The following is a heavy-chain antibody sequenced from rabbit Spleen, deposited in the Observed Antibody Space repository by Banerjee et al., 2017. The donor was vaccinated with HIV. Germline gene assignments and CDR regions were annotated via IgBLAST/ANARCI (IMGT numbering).Heavy chain of an antibody. J-gene: IGHJ4*01. CDR2: IDAGSSGST. D-gene: IGHD4-1*01. CDR1: GFDFSAYTF. V-gene: IGHV1S45*01. CDR3: ARDLAGVIGCNLSV. Sequence: QEQLVESGGDLVQPGASLTLTCTASGFDFSAYTFMCWVRQAPGKGLEWIACIDAGSSGSTYYASWAKGRFTIYRASWTAVTLQMTSLTVADTGSYFCARDLAGVIGCNLSVWGPGTLVTVS.